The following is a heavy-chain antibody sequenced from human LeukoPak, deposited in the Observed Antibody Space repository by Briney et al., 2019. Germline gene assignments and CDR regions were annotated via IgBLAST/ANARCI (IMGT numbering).Heavy chain of an antibody. V-gene: IGHV3-23*01. J-gene: IGHJ4*02. CDR2: ISGSGGST. D-gene: IGHD1-20*01. CDR3: ATINWNDGRLHY. CDR1: GFTFSSYA. Sequence: GGSLRLSCAASGFTFSSYAMSWVRQAPVKGLEWVSAISGSGGSTYYADSVKGRFTISRDNSKNTLYLQMNSLRAEDTAVYYCATINWNDGRLHYWGQGTLVTVSS.